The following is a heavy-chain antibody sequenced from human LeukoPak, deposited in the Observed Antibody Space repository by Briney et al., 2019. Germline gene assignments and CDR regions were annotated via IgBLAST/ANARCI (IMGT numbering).Heavy chain of an antibody. CDR1: GGSLGGYS. Sequence: SSETLSLTCAVYGGSLGGYSWSWIRQPPGKGLEWIGEINHSGSTNYNPSLKSRVTISVDTSKNQFSLKLSSVTAADTAVYYCSRLPDPWGQGTLVTVSS. CDR2: INHSGST. J-gene: IGHJ5*02. CDR3: SRLPDP. V-gene: IGHV4-34*01.